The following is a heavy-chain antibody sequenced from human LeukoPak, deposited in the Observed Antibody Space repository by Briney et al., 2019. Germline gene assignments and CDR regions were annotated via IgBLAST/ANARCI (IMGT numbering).Heavy chain of an antibody. CDR3: AKPTDYDFWGATIDY. J-gene: IGHJ4*02. Sequence: GGSLRLSCAASGFTFSSYAMSWVRQAPGKGLEWVSAISGSGGSTYYADSVKGRFTISRDNSKNTLYLQMNSLRAEDTAVYYCAKPTDYDFWGATIDYWGQGTLVTVSS. V-gene: IGHV3-23*01. CDR1: GFTFSSYA. D-gene: IGHD3-3*01. CDR2: ISGSGGST.